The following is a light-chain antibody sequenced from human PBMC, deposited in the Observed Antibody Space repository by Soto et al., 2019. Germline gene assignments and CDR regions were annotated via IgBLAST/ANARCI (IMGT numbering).Light chain of an antibody. CDR1: SSDVGDHNL. V-gene: IGLV2-8*01. J-gene: IGLJ1*01. Sequence: LTQPPSASGSPGQSVTISCTGTSSDVGDHNLVSWYQQHPGKAPKLLIWGVTNRPSGVPHRFSGSKSGNTASLTVSGLQAEDEADYYCSSYAGSDNYVFGTGTKLTVL. CDR3: SSYAGSDNYV. CDR2: GVT.